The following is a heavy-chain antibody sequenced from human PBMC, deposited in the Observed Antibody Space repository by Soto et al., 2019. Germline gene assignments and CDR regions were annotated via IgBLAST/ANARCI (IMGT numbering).Heavy chain of an antibody. CDR1: GYTFTSYG. CDR2: ISAYNGNT. J-gene: IGHJ6*02. Sequence: GASVKVSCKASGYTFTSYGISWVRQAPGQGLEWMGWISAYNGNTNYAQKLQGRVTMTTDTSTSTAYMELRSLRSDDTAVYYCARVRIAAHYYYFGMDVWGQGTTVTVSS. V-gene: IGHV1-18*01. CDR3: ARVRIAAHYYYFGMDV. D-gene: IGHD6-6*01.